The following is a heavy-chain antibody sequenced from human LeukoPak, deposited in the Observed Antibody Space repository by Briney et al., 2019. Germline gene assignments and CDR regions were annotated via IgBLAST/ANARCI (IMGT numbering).Heavy chain of an antibody. D-gene: IGHD4-17*01. V-gene: IGHV3-23*01. CDR3: AKGSTSTVTPTDY. CDR2: ISGSGGSA. CDR1: GFTFSSYA. J-gene: IGHJ4*02. Sequence: GGSLRLSCAASGFTFSSYAMSWVRQAPGKGLEWVSAISGSGGSAYYADSVKGRFTISRDNSKNTLYLQMNSLRAEDTAVYYCAKGSTSTVTPTDYWGQGTLVTVSS.